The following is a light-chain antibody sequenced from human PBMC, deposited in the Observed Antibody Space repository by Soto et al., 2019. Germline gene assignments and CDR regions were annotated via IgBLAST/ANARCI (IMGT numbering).Light chain of an antibody. CDR3: QQYDNWPIT. V-gene: IGKV3-15*01. CDR2: DAS. J-gene: IGKJ5*01. CDR1: QSININ. Sequence: EIGMTQSPVTLSVSPGERATLSCRASQSININLAWYRQKPGQAPRLLIYDASTRATGLPARFSGSGSGTEFTLIISSLQSEDSAVYYCQQYDNWPITFGQGTRLEIK.